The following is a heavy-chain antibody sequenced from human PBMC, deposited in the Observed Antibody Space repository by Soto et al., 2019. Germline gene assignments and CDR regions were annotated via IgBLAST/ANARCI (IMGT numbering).Heavy chain of an antibody. D-gene: IGHD2-21*01. J-gene: IGHJ3*01. CDR1: GFSFSDYA. V-gene: IGHV3-23*01. Sequence: GGSLRLSCAASGFSFSDYAMNWVRQAPGKGLEWVSVISGSGGSASYADSVQGRLTISRDNSNNTRYLQMNSLRAGGTAIYSSVRQGSGSYSRRSLDFCGRGTMVTVSS. CDR2: ISGSGGSA. CDR3: VRQGSGSYSRRSLDF.